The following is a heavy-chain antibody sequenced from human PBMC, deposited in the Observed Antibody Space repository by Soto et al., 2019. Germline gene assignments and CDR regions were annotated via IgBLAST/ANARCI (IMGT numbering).Heavy chain of an antibody. Sequence: ASVKVSCKASGYTFTSYYMHWVRQAPGQGLEWMGIINPSGGSTSYAQKFQGRVTMTRDTSTSTVYMELSSLRSEDTAVYYCAASMRSDAFDIWGQGPMVTVSS. CDR1: GYTFTSYY. CDR3: AASMRSDAFDI. V-gene: IGHV1-46*01. CDR2: INPSGGST. J-gene: IGHJ3*02. D-gene: IGHD3-22*01.